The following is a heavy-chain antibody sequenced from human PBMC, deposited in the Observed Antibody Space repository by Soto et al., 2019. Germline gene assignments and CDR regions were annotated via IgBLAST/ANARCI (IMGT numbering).Heavy chain of an antibody. Sequence: PSETLSLTCAVSCGSITSGGYSWSWIRQPPGKGLEWIGYIYDSGSSYYNSSLKSRLTISLDRSRNQFSLKLSSVTAADTAVYYCARSMITFGGVIAAFDAFDIWGQGTMVTVSS. J-gene: IGHJ3*02. V-gene: IGHV4-30-2*01. CDR2: IYDSGSS. CDR3: ARSMITFGGVIAAFDAFDI. CDR1: CGSITSGGYS. D-gene: IGHD3-16*02.